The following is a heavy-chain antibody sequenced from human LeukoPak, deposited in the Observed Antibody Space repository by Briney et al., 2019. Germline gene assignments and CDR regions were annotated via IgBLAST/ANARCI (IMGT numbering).Heavy chain of an antibody. J-gene: IGHJ3*02. CDR1: GFTFSSYG. Sequence: GGSLRLSCAASGFTFSSYGMHWVRQAPGKGLEWVAVIWYDGSNKYYADSVKGRFTISRDNSKNTLYLQMNSLRAEDTAVYYCARGPDYYYDSSGYYLEGAFDIWGQGTMVAVSS. CDR3: ARGPDYYYDSSGYYLEGAFDI. V-gene: IGHV3-33*01. CDR2: IWYDGSNK. D-gene: IGHD3-22*01.